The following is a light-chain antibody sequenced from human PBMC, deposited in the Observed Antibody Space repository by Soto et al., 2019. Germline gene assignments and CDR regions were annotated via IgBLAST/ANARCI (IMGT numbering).Light chain of an antibody. V-gene: IGKV1-5*01. CDR1: QSISSW. CDR3: QQYNSYSGLT. CDR2: DAS. J-gene: IGKJ4*01. Sequence: DIQMTQSPSTLSASVGDRVTITCRASQSISSWLAWYQQKPGKAPKLLIYDASSLESGVPSRFSVSGSGTEFTLTISSLQPDDFATYYCQQYNSYSGLTFGGWTKVEIK.